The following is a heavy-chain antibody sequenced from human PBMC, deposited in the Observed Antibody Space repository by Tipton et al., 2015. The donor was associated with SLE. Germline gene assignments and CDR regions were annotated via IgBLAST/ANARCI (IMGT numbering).Heavy chain of an antibody. D-gene: IGHD2-15*01. CDR3: ARAVVVVAPFDY. Sequence: GSLRLSCAASGFTFSSYWMSWVRQAPGKGLEWVANIKQDGSEKYYADSVKGRFTISRDNSKNTLYLQMNSLRAEDTAVYYCARAVVVVAPFDYWGQGTLVTVSS. V-gene: IGHV3-7*04. J-gene: IGHJ4*02. CDR2: IKQDGSEK. CDR1: GFTFSSYW.